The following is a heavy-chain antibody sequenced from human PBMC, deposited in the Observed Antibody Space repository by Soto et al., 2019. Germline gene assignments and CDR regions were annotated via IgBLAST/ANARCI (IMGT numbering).Heavy chain of an antibody. CDR3: ASRGYSHRFDYFYHIDF. D-gene: IGHD5-18*01. V-gene: IGHV3-11*01. CDR1: GFIFGDYY. J-gene: IGHJ6*03. Sequence: QVHLVESGGGLVKPGGSLRLSCAASGFIFGDYYMTWIRQAPGKGPECVSYISGDGSRLSYADSVKGRFTIARDNAQNSLYQQINSLSADDTAVYFSASRGYSHRFDYFYHIDFGGGWTAVTVSS. CDR2: ISGDGSRL.